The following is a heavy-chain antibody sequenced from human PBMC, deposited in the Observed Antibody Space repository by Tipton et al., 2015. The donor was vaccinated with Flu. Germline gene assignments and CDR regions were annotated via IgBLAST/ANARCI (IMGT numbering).Heavy chain of an antibody. V-gene: IGHV4-59*01. Sequence: TLSLTCTVSGGSISSYYWSWIRQPPGKGLEWIGYIYYSGSTNYNPSLKSRVTISVDTSKNQFSLKLSSVTAADTAVYYCARAAPFGGIYFDYWGQGTLVPVSS. D-gene: IGHD3-16*01. J-gene: IGHJ4*02. CDR1: GGSISSYY. CDR3: ARAAPFGGIYFDY. CDR2: IYYSGST.